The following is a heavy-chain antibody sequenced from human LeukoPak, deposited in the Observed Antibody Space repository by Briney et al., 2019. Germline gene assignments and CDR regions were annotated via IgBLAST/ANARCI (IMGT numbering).Heavy chain of an antibody. CDR2: ISAYNGNT. CDR1: GYTFTSYG. CDR3: ARDDYYDSSGLEHFDY. J-gene: IGHJ4*02. D-gene: IGHD3-22*01. Sequence: ASVKVSCKASGYTFTSYGISWVRQAPGQGLEWMGWISAYNGNTNYAQKPQGRVTMTTDTSTSTAHMELRSLRSDDTAVYYCARDDYYDSSGLEHFDYWGQGTLVTVSS. V-gene: IGHV1-18*01.